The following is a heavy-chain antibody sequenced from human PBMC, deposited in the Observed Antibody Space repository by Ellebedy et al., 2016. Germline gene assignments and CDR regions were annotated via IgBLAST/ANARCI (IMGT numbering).Heavy chain of an antibody. CDR3: ARWAWLPDY. V-gene: IGHV3-11*01. J-gene: IGHJ4*02. CDR2: MGNGDSTR. CDR1: GFTFSDYW. Sequence: GESLKISCAASGFTFSDYWMAWIRQAPGKGLEWLSHMGNGDSTRSYAESVRGRFTISRDNAKNSLYLQMNNLRAEDTAIYYCARWAWLPDYWGQGALVTVSS. D-gene: IGHD5-12*01.